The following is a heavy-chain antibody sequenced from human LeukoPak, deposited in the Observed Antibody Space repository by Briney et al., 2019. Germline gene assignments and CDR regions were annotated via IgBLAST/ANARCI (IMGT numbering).Heavy chain of an antibody. CDR3: ARVRGTDSYYYMDV. CDR1: GGSFSGYY. CDR2: INHSGST. Sequence: SETLSLTCAVYGGSFSGYYWSWIRQPPGKGLEWIGEINHSGSTNYNPSLKSRVTISVDTSKNQFSLKLSSVTAADTAVYYCARVRGTDSYYYMDVWGKGTTVTVSS. D-gene: IGHD3-16*01. J-gene: IGHJ6*03. V-gene: IGHV4-34*01.